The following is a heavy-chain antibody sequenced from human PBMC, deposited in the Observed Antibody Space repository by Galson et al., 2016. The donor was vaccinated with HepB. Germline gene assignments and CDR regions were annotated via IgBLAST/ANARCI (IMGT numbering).Heavy chain of an antibody. V-gene: IGHV3-23*01. Sequence: SLRLSCAASGFTFSTYAMRWVRQAPGKGLEWVSTMSASGGITYYVDSVKGRFTISRDNSKNTLYLQVSSLRAEDTAVYYCAKERLVRRIFDHWGQGTLLTVSS. CDR2: MSASGGIT. J-gene: IGHJ4*02. D-gene: IGHD1-1*01. CDR1: GFTFSTYA. CDR3: AKERLVRRIFDH.